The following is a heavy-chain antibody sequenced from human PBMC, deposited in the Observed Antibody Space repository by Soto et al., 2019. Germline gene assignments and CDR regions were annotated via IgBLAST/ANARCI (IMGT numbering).Heavy chain of an antibody. CDR3: TRHREIVGATTTPNYYYYGMDV. D-gene: IGHD1-26*01. CDR2: IRSKANSYAT. J-gene: IGHJ6*02. V-gene: IGHV3-73*01. CDR1: GLTFSGSA. Sequence: GGSLRLSCAASGLTFSGSAMHWVRQASGKGLEWVGRIRSKANSYATAYAASVKGRFTISRDDSKNTAYLQMNSLKTEDTAVYYCTRHREIVGATTTPNYYYYGMDVWGQGTTVTVSS.